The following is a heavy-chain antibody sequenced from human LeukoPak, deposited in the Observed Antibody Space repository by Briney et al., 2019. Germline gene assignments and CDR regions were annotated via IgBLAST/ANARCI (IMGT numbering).Heavy chain of an antibody. J-gene: IGHJ4*02. D-gene: IGHD5-18*01. Sequence: ASVKVSCKASEHTFTSYSMNWVRQAPGQGLEWMGWINTRTGNPAYAQGFTGRFVFSLDTSVSTAYLQISSLKVEDTAVYYCAQDTSTDVFNYWGQGTLVTVSS. CDR1: EHTFTSYS. V-gene: IGHV7-4-1*02. CDR3: AQDTSTDVFNY. CDR2: INTRTGNP.